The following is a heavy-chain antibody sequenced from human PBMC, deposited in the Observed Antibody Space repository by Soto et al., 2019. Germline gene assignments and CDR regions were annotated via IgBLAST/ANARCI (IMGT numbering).Heavy chain of an antibody. Sequence: GGSLRLSCAASGFTFIVQWMSWVRQAPGKGLEWVATINQDVSERYYVDSVKGRFSISRDNAKNSLYLQMNSLRAEDTAVYYCTTEEWYYFPSWGQGTLVTVSS. CDR1: GFTFIVQW. J-gene: IGHJ4*02. V-gene: IGHV3-7*03. D-gene: IGHD3-3*01. CDR2: INQDVSER. CDR3: TTEEWYYFPS.